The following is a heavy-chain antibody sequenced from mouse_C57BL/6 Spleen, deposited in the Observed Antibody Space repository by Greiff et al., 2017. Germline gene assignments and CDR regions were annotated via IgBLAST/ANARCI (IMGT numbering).Heavy chain of an antibody. CDR3: ARWDCYDAFAY. V-gene: IGHV1-76*01. CDR2: IYPGSGNT. Sequence: QVQLQQSGAELVRPGASVKLSCKASGYTFTDYYINWVKQRPGQGLEWIARIYPGSGNTYYNEKFKGKATLTAEKSSSTAYMQLSSLTSEDSAVYFCARWDCYDAFAYWGQGTLVTVSA. CDR1: GYTFTDYY. J-gene: IGHJ3*01. D-gene: IGHD2-12*01.